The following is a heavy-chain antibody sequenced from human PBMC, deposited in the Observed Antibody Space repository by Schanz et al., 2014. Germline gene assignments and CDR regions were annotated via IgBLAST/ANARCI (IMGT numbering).Heavy chain of an antibody. CDR1: GFRVITNY. V-gene: IGHV3-66*01. Sequence: EQLVESGGGLVQPGGSLRLSCAASGFRVITNYMTWVRQAPGKGLEWVSIMFPGGNTYYADSVKGRFTISRDNAKNTRYLQMDSLRPEDTAVYSCAKAVAAAEGYLPNWFDSWGQGTLVTVSS. CDR3: AKAVAAAEGYLPNWFDS. CDR2: MFPGGNT. D-gene: IGHD6-13*01. J-gene: IGHJ5*01.